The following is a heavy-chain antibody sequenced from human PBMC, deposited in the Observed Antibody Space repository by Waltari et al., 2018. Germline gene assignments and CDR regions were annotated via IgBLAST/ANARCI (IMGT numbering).Heavy chain of an antibody. J-gene: IGHJ5*02. V-gene: IGHV3-23*04. CDR2: ISGSGGST. CDR1: GFTFSSYA. Sequence: EVQLVESGGGLVQPGGSLRLSCAASGFTFSSYAMRLVRQAPGKGLEWVSAISGSGGSTYYAESVKGRFTISRDNSKNTLYLQMNSRRAEDTAVYYCAKDSPLVGARSWGQGTLVTVSS. D-gene: IGHD1-26*01. CDR3: AKDSPLVGARS.